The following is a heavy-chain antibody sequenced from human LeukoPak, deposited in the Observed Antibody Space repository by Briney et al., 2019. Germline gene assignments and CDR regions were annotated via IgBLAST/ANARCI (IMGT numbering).Heavy chain of an antibody. D-gene: IGHD3-3*01. V-gene: IGHV4-31*03. CDR3: ARGYDFWSGSSYGLDV. J-gene: IGHJ6*02. CDR2: IYYSGST. Sequence: PSETLSLTCTVSGGSISSGGYYWSWIRRLPGEGLQWIGYIYYSGSTYYSPSLKSRVTISIDTSKNQFSLKLRSVTAADTAVYYCARGYDFWSGSSYGLDVWGQGTTVTVSS. CDR1: GGSISSGGYY.